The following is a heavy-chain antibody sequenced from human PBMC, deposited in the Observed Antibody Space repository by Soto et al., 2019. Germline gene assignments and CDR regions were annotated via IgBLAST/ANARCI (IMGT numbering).Heavy chain of an antibody. CDR2: ISYDGSNK. CDR1: GFTFSSYG. Sequence: QVQLVESGGGVVQPGRSLRLSCAASGFTFSSYGMHWVRQAPGKGLEWVAVISYDGSNKYYADSVKGRFTISRDNSKNTLYLQMNSLRAEDTAVYYCAKGSRRGPFDYWGQGTLVTVSS. CDR3: AKGSRRGPFDY. D-gene: IGHD2-2*01. V-gene: IGHV3-30*18. J-gene: IGHJ4*02.